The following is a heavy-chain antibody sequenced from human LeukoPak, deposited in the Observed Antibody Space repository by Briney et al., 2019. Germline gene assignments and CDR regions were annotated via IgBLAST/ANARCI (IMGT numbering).Heavy chain of an antibody. Sequence: SETLSLTCTVSGGSISSYSWSWIRQPPGKGLEWIGYIYYSGSTNYNPSLKSRVTISVDTSKNQFSLKLSSVTAADTAVYYCARDDPRVAGTFDYWGQGTLVTVSS. CDR2: IYYSGST. CDR1: GGSISSYS. V-gene: IGHV4-59*01. D-gene: IGHD6-19*01. J-gene: IGHJ4*02. CDR3: ARDDPRVAGTFDY.